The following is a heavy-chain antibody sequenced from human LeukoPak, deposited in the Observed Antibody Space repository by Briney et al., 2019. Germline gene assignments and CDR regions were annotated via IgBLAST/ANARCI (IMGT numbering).Heavy chain of an antibody. Sequence: PGRSLRLSCTASGFTFSSYGIHWVRQAPGKGLEWVAVIWYDGSNRYVADSVKGRFTISRDNSKNTLYLQMNSLRAEDTAVYYCARDEALNARNYYGSGSYHPGGLDVWGQGTTVIVSS. CDR1: GFTFSSYG. J-gene: IGHJ6*02. D-gene: IGHD3-10*01. CDR3: ARDEALNARNYYGSGSYHPGGLDV. CDR2: IWYDGSNR. V-gene: IGHV3-33*01.